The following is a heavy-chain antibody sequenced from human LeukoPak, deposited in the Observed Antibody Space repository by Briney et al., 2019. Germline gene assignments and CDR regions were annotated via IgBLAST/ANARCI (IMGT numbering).Heavy chain of an antibody. CDR2: IFYSGST. J-gene: IGHJ6*03. CDR1: SGSISTSNYY. V-gene: IGHV4-39*07. CDR3: ARVRGATVTTGDYYYYYMDV. D-gene: IGHD4-17*01. Sequence: SETLSLTCTVSSGSISTSNYYWGWVRQPPGKALEWIGNIFYSGSTYYSPSLKSRVTISLDTSRNQFSLKLTSVTAADTDVYYCARVRGATVTTGDYYYYYMDVWGKGTTVTISS.